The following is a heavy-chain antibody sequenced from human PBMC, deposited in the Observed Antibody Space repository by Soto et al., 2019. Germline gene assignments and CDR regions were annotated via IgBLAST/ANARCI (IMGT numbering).Heavy chain of an antibody. CDR3: ARGLGVGSVNGMDV. J-gene: IGHJ6*02. V-gene: IGHV3-30-3*01. D-gene: IGHD3-10*01. CDR2: ISYDGSNK. CDR1: GFTFSSYA. Sequence: GGSLRLSCAASGFTFSSYAMHWVRQAPGKGLEWVAVISYDGSNKYYADSVKGRFTISRDNSKNTLFLQMNSLRAEDTAVYYCARGLGVGSVNGMDVWGQGTTVTVSS.